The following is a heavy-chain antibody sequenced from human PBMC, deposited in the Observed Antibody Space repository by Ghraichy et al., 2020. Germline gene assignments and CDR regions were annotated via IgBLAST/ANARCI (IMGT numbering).Heavy chain of an antibody. Sequence: GGSLRLSCAASGFNFGSYEMNWVRQVPGKGMEWLSYISSGGRTIHHADSVKGRFTISRDDAKNSLFLQMNSLRAEDTAVYYCVRADYMDVWGKETTITVSS. V-gene: IGHV3-48*03. CDR1: GFNFGSYE. J-gene: IGHJ6*03. CDR3: VRADYMDV. CDR2: ISSGGRTI.